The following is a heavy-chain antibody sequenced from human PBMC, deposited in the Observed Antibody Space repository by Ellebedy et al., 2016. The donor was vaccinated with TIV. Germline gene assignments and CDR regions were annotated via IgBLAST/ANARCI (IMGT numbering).Heavy chain of an antibody. D-gene: IGHD3-10*01. Sequence: GGSLRLSXAASGFNFSTYWMHWVRQAPGKGLVWVSRINSDGSSTSYADSVKGRFTISRDNAKNTLYLQMNSLRAEDTAVYYCRGTYYYGSGSYQPYYYYGMDVWGQGTTVTVSS. CDR3: RGTYYYGSGSYQPYYYYGMDV. J-gene: IGHJ6*02. V-gene: IGHV3-74*01. CDR1: GFNFSTYW. CDR2: INSDGSST.